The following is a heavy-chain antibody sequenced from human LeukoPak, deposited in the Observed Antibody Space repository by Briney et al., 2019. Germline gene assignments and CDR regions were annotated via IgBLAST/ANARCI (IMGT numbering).Heavy chain of an antibody. CDR1: GYRFNSYW. CDR2: IYGGDSET. Sequence: GESLKISCKGSGYRFNSYWIGWVRQMPGKGLEWMGVIYGGDSETRYSPSFQGHVTTSADKSLSTAYLQWSSLKASDTAMYYCARLSEELEAHFDFWGQGTPVTVSS. CDR3: ARLSEELEAHFDF. D-gene: IGHD6-13*01. J-gene: IGHJ4*02. V-gene: IGHV5-51*01.